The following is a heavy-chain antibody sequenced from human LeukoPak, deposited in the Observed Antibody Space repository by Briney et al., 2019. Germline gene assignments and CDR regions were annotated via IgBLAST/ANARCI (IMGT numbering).Heavy chain of an antibody. V-gene: IGHV3-15*01. CDR2: IKSKTDGGTT. CDR3: ARVPAGVIGMKDAFDI. CDR1: GFTFSNAW. J-gene: IGHJ3*02. Sequence: PGGSLRLSCAASGFTFSNAWMSWVRQAPGKGLEWVGRIKSKTDGGTTDCAAPVKGRFTISRDDSKNTLYLQMNSLRAEDTAVYYCARVPAGVIGMKDAFDIWGQGTMVTVSS. D-gene: IGHD3-16*02.